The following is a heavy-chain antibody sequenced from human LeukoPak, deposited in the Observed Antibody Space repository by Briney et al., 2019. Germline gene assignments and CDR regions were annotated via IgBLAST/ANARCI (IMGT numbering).Heavy chain of an antibody. CDR1: GFTFSSYG. J-gene: IGHJ1*01. D-gene: IGHD5-24*01. Sequence: GRSLRLSCAASGFTFSSYGMHWVRQAPGKGPEWVAVIWYDGSNKYYGDSVKGRFTISRDNSKKTLYLQMNSLRVEGTAVYYCARGDGYNDAEYLQHWGQGTLVTVS. V-gene: IGHV3-33*01. CDR3: ARGDGYNDAEYLQH. CDR2: IWYDGSNK.